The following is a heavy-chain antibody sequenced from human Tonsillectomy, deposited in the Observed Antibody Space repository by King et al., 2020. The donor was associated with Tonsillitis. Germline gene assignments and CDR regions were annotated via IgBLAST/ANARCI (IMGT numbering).Heavy chain of an antibody. V-gene: IGHV4-61*02. J-gene: IGHJ2*01. Sequence: QLQDSGPGLVKPAQTLSVTCTVSGGSLSSGTYYWTWIRQSAGKGLEWIGRIYASGRTDYNPSLKSRVTMSIDTSTNQFSLEMKSVTAADTAVYFCVRQYSSSRYWNWYLDLWGRGTLAT. D-gene: IGHD6-13*01. CDR1: GGSLSSGTYY. CDR2: IYASGRT. CDR3: VRQYSSSRYWNWYLDL.